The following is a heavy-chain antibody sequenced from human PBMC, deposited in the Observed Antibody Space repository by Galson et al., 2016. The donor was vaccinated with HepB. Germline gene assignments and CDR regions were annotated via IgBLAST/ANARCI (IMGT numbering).Heavy chain of an antibody. CDR3: AKTRSRGLDY. Sequence: SLRLSCAASGFTFSSYWMTWVRQAPGKGLEWVANINQDGSMIQYVDSVKGRLTVSRDKAKNSLYLQMNRLRAEDTAVYYCAKTRSRGLDYWGQGSLVTVSS. CDR2: INQDGSMI. D-gene: IGHD2-2*01. J-gene: IGHJ4*02. CDR1: GFTFSSYW. V-gene: IGHV3-7*01.